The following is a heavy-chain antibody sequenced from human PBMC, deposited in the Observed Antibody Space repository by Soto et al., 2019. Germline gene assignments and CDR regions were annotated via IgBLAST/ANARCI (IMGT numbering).Heavy chain of an antibody. CDR2: IYYSGST. J-gene: IGHJ5*02. CDR1: GGSVTTSRYY. CDR3: ARRSYGSGWFDP. V-gene: IGHV4-39*01. D-gene: IGHD6-19*01. Sequence: TLCLTCTVSGGSVTTSRYYWSWIRQPPGKGLEWIGNIYYSGSTYCNPSLKSRVTISVHTSKIQFSLKLSSVTATDTAVYYCARRSYGSGWFDPWGQGTLVTVSS.